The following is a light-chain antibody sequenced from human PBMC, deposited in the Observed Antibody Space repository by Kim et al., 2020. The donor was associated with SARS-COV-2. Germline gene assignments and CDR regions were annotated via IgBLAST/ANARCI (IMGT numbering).Light chain of an antibody. CDR3: QYYDSSNWV. CDR1: RRRIASNY. CDR2: GDN. J-gene: IGLJ3*02. V-gene: IGLV6-57*01. Sequence: TVASSCTRSRRRIASNYEQWEQLSPCSSPNPVIYGDNQSPSGVPDRFSGSIDSSSNSASLTISGLKTEDEADDYWQYYDSSNWVFGGGTKLTV.